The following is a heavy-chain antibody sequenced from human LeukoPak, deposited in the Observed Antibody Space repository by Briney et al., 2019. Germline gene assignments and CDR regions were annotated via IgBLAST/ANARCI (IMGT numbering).Heavy chain of an antibody. D-gene: IGHD3-22*01. J-gene: IGHJ4*02. CDR3: ARDHAPQDSSGRFNDY. Sequence: PGGSLRLSCAASGFTFSSYAMSWVRQAPGKGPEWVAVISYDGSNKYYADSVKGRFTISRDNSKNTLYLQMNSLRAEDTAVYYCARDHAPQDSSGRFNDYWGQGTLVTVFS. CDR1: GFTFSSYA. V-gene: IGHV3-30-3*01. CDR2: ISYDGSNK.